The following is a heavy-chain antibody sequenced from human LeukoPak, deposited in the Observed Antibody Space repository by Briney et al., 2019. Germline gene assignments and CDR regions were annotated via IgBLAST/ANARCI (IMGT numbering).Heavy chain of an antibody. J-gene: IGHJ4*02. V-gene: IGHV3-21*01. CDR2: ISSSSSYI. D-gene: IGHD3-10*01. CDR1: GFTFSSYS. CDR3: ARDRRGVRGAPDY. Sequence: GGSLRLSCLASGFTFSSYSMNWVRQAPGKVLEWVSSISSSSSYIYYADSVKGRFTISRDNAKNSLYLQMNSLRAEDTAVYYCARDRRGVRGAPDYWGQGTLVTVSS.